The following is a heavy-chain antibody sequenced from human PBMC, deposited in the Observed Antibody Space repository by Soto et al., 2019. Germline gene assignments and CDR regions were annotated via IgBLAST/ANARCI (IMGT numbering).Heavy chain of an antibody. CDR3: ARPGYSSGWYDAFDI. J-gene: IGHJ3*02. CDR2: IYPGDSDT. D-gene: IGHD6-19*01. V-gene: IGHV5-51*01. CDR1: GYSFTSYW. Sequence: GESLKISCKVSGYSFTSYWIGWVRQMPGKGLEWMGIIYPGDSDTRYSPSFQGQVTISADKSISTAYLQWSSLKASDTAMYYCARPGYSSGWYDAFDIWGQGTMVTVSS.